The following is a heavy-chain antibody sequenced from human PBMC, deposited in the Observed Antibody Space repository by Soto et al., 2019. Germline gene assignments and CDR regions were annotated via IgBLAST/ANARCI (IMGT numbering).Heavy chain of an antibody. CDR2: MSHSGRT. CDR1: GGFVSSGSYY. CDR3: ARVERGTATTVVDAFDI. V-gene: IGHV4-61*01. Sequence: SETLSLTCAVYGGFVSSGSYYWSWIRQPPGKGLEWIGEMSHSGRTHFNPSLKSRVTISVDTSKNQFSLKMSSVTAADTALYFCARVERGTATTVVDAFDIWGPGTMVTVSS. D-gene: IGHD1-1*01. J-gene: IGHJ3*02.